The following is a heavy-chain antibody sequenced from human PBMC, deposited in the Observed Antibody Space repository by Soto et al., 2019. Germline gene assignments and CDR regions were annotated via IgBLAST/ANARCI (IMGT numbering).Heavy chain of an antibody. D-gene: IGHD3-3*01. CDR1: GGSISDFY. J-gene: IGHJ6*02. Sequence: QVQLQESGPGLVKPSETLSLTCNVSGGSISDFYWSWIRQSPGKRLEWIGYLYYTGSTNYNPALKSRVTISLDTSKKQFSLKVRSGTAADTAVYYCARGGGYDFRSSQAPPIDVWGQGTTVTVSS. CDR3: ARGGGYDFRSSQAPPIDV. V-gene: IGHV4-59*01. CDR2: LYYTGST.